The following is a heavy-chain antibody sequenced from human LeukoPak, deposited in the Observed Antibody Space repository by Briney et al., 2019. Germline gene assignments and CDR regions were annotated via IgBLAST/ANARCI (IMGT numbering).Heavy chain of an antibody. CDR1: GGSISSGDYY. CDR2: IYYSGST. J-gene: IGHJ5*02. CDR3: ARGGTAMAISWFDP. D-gene: IGHD5-18*01. V-gene: IGHV4-30-4*08. Sequence: PSETLSLTCTVSGGSISSGDYYWSWIRQPPGKGLEWIGYIYYSGSTYYNPSLKSRVTISVDTSKNQFSLKLSSVTAADTAVYYCARGGTAMAISWFDPWGQGTLVTVSS.